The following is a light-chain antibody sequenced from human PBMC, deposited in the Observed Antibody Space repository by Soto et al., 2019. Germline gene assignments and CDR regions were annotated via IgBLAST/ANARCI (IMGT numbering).Light chain of an antibody. CDR3: QQRSNWWT. J-gene: IGKJ1*01. Sequence: EIVVTQSPATLSVSPGERATLSCRASQSVSSNLAWYQQKPGRAPRLLIYAASTRATGVPARFSGSGSGTEFTLTISSLQSEDCAVYYCQQRSNWWTFGQGTKVDIK. V-gene: IGKV3D-15*01. CDR1: QSVSSN. CDR2: AAS.